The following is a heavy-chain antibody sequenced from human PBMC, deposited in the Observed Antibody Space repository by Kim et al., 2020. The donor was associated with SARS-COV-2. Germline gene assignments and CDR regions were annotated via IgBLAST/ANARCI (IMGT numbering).Heavy chain of an antibody. V-gene: IGHV3-23*01. CDR1: GFTFSSYA. D-gene: IGHD2-2*01. CDR2: ISGSGGST. J-gene: IGHJ4*02. Sequence: GGSLRLSCAASGFTFSSYAMSWVRQAPGKGLEWVSAISGSGGSTYYADSVKGRFTIPRDNSKNTLYLQMNSLRAEDTAVYYCAKDNGLVVPAANPITFDYWGQGTLVTVSS. CDR3: AKDNGLVVPAANPITFDY.